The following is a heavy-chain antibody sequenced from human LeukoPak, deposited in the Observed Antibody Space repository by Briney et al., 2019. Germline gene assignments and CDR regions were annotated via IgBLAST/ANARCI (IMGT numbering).Heavy chain of an antibody. CDR2: IYYSGST. D-gene: IGHD6-6*01. Sequence: PETLSLTCTVSGGSISSSSYYWGWIRQPPGKGLEWIGSIYYSGSTYYNPSLKSRVTISVDTSKNQFSLKLSSVTAADTAVYYCATGDRVYEVWGQGTLATVSS. CDR1: GGSISSSSYY. CDR3: ATGDRVYEV. J-gene: IGHJ4*02. V-gene: IGHV4-39*07.